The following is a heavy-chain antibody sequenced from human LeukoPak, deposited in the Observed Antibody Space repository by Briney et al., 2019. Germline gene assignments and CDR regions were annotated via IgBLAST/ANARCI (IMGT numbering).Heavy chain of an antibody. V-gene: IGHV3-9*01. J-gene: IGHJ6*01. CDR2: ITWNKDNI. CDR1: GFTFDDYA. Sequence: PGGSLRLSCVASGFTFDDYAMHWVRQAPGKGLEWLSGITWNKDNIRYAGSVAGRFTISRDHVKNVLYLQMTSLTPEDTALYYCAKDLGSAITSALVLDVWGQGTTVTVSS. CDR3: AKDLGSAITSALVLDV. D-gene: IGHD2-15*01.